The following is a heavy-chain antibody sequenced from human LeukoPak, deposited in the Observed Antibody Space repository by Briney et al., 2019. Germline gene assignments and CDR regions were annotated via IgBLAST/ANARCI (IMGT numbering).Heavy chain of an antibody. V-gene: IGHV4-34*01. CDR1: GGSFSGYY. CDR3: ARGLKTYYYDSSGPKTGLDY. D-gene: IGHD3-22*01. CDR2: INHSGST. J-gene: IGHJ4*02. Sequence: PSETLSLTCAVYGGSFSGYYWSWIRQPPGKGLEWIGEINHSGSTNYNPSLKSRVTISVDTSKNQFSLKLSSVTAADTAVYYCARGLKTYYYDSSGPKTGLDYWGQGPWSPSPQ.